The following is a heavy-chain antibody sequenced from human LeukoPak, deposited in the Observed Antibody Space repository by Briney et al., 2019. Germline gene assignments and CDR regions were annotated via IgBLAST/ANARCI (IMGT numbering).Heavy chain of an antibody. CDR2: ISGSGGST. V-gene: IGHV3-23*01. D-gene: IGHD1-26*01. J-gene: IGHJ4*02. Sequence: PGGSLGLSCAASGFTFSSYAMSWVRQAPGKRLEWVSGISGSGGSTYYADSVKGRFTISRDDSKNTLYLQMNSLRGEGTAVYYCAKAVSGSYSFDYWGQGTLVTVSS. CDR1: GFTFSSYA. CDR3: AKAVSGSYSFDY.